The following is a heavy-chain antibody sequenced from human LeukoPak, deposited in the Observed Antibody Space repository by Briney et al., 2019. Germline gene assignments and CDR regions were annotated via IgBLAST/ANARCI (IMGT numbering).Heavy chain of an antibody. V-gene: IGHV3-74*01. D-gene: IGHD6-13*01. J-gene: IGHJ4*02. CDR3: ATTIAAAARY. Sequence: PGGSLRLSCAASRFTFSSYWMHWVRQAPGKGLVWVSRINSDGSTTTYADSVKGRFTISRDNAKNTLYLEMNSLRAEDTAVYYCATTIAAAARYWGQGTLVTVSS. CDR1: RFTFSSYW. CDR2: INSDGSTT.